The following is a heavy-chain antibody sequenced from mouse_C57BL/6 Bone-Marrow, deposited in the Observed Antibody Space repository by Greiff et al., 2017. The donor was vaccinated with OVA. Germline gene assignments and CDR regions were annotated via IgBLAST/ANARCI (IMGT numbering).Heavy chain of an antibody. Sequence: EVKLVESGGDLVKPGGSLKLSCAASGFTFSSYGMSWVRQTPDKRLECVATISSGGSYTYYPDSVKGRFTISRDNAKNTLYLQMSSLKSEDTAMYYCARHGDYGSFFDYWGQGTTLTVSS. CDR2: ISSGGSYT. D-gene: IGHD1-1*01. CDR3: ARHGDYGSFFDY. J-gene: IGHJ2*01. V-gene: IGHV5-6*01. CDR1: GFTFSSYG.